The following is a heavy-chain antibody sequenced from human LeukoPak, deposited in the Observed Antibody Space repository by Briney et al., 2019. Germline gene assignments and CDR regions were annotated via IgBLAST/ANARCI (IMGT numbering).Heavy chain of an antibody. D-gene: IGHD2-2*01. Sequence: GGSLRLSCAASGFTFSTYAMSWVRQTPGKGLEWVSAICGSDGSRYYADSVKGRFTISRDNSKNTLYLQMNSLRGEDTAVYYCAKGGSPSCYSSSGYWGQGTLVTVSS. CDR3: AKGGSPSCYSSSGY. V-gene: IGHV3-23*01. J-gene: IGHJ4*02. CDR2: ICGSDGSR. CDR1: GFTFSTYA.